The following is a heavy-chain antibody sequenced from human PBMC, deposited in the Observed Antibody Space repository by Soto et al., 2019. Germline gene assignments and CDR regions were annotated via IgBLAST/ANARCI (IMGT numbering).Heavy chain of an antibody. Sequence: SVKVSCKASGGTFSSYAISWVRQAPGQGLEWMGGIIPIFGTANYAQKLQGRVTITADESTSTAYMELSSLRSEDTAVYYCARGRAGAYCGGDCYSKFGYMDVRGQGTTVTVSS. CDR2: IIPIFGTA. V-gene: IGHV1-69*13. CDR1: GGTFSSYA. J-gene: IGHJ6*02. CDR3: ARGRAGAYCGGDCYSKFGYMDV. D-gene: IGHD2-21*02.